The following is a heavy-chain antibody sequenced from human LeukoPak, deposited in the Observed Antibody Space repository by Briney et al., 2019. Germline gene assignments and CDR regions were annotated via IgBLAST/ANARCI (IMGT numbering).Heavy chain of an antibody. CDR1: GGSIINSNW. J-gene: IGHJ4*02. V-gene: IGHV4-4*02. CDR2: IYHSGST. CDR3: ARVLGAAGIQPVFDY. Sequence: SETLSLTCAVSGGSIINSNWWSWVRQPPGKGLEWIGEIYHSGSTNYNPSLESRVTISVDKSKNQFSLKLSSVTAADTAVYYCARVLGAAGIQPVFDYWGQGTLVTVSS. D-gene: IGHD6-13*01.